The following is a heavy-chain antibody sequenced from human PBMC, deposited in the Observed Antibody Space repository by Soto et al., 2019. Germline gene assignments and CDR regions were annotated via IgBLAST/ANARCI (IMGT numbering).Heavy chain of an antibody. V-gene: IGHV4-59*01. CDR3: ARGQWELLTPSNWFDP. CDR1: GGSISSYY. CDR2: IYYSGST. J-gene: IGHJ5*02. Sequence: KPSETLSLTCTVSGGSISSYYWSWIRQPPGKGLEWIGYIYYSGSTNYNPSLKSRVTISVDTSKNQFSLKLSSVTAADTAVYYCARGQWELLTPSNWFDPWGQGTLVTVSS. D-gene: IGHD1-26*01.